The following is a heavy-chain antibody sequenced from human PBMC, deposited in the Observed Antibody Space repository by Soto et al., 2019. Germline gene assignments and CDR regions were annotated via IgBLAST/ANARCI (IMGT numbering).Heavy chain of an antibody. CDR2: ITYDGDSK. CDR1: GFIFSDYA. Sequence: GGSLRLSCVASGFIFSDYAMHWVRQAPGKGLEWVAAITYDGDSKYYGDSVKGRFTIAREHSKNTPILQMNNLGAEDTAVYFCARVGIERSTYDAFDIWGRGTTVTVSS. D-gene: IGHD1-26*01. V-gene: IGHV3-30*03. J-gene: IGHJ3*02. CDR3: ARVGIERSTYDAFDI.